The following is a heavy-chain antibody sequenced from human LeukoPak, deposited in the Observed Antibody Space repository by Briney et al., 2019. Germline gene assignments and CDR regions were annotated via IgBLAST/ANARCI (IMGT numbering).Heavy chain of an antibody. V-gene: IGHV4-59*01. Sequence: SETLSLTCTVSGGSISSYYWSWIRQPPGKGLEWIGYIYYSGSTNYNPSLKSRVTISVDTSKNQFSLKLSSVTAADTAVYYCARGGVPVVVITDAFDIWGQGTMVTVSS. CDR3: ARGGVPVVVITDAFDI. D-gene: IGHD3-22*01. J-gene: IGHJ3*02. CDR1: GGSISSYY. CDR2: IYYSGST.